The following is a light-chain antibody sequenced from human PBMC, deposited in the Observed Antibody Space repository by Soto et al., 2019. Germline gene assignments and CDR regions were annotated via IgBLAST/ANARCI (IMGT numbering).Light chain of an antibody. CDR2: EVS. J-gene: IGLJ3*02. CDR1: NSDVGAYKY. CDR3: SSFTSSNTWV. V-gene: IGLV2-14*01. Sequence: QSALTQPASVSGSPGQSITISCTGTNSDVGAYKYVSWYQQYPGKAPKIIIYEVSYRPSGVSARFSGSKSGTTASLTISGLQTEDEADYYCSSFTSSNTWVFGGGTQLTVL.